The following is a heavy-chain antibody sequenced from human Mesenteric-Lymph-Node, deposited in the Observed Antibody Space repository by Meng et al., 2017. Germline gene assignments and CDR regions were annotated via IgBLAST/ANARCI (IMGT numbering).Heavy chain of an antibody. V-gene: IGHV1-3*01. J-gene: IGHJ4*02. D-gene: IGHD3-3*01. CDR3: AREFWSGYYSKRLYFDY. Sequence: ASVMVSCKASGYTFTSYAMHWVRQAPGQRLEWMGWINAGNGNTKYSQKFQGRVTITRDTSASTAYMELSSLRSEDKAVYYCAREFWSGYYSKRLYFDYWGQGTLVTVSS. CDR1: GYTFTSYA. CDR2: INAGNGNT.